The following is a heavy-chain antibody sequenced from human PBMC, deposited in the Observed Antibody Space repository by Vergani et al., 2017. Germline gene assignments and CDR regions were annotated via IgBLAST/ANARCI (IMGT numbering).Heavy chain of an antibody. CDR2: ISSSSSYT. CDR1: GFTFSDYY. J-gene: IGHJ4*02. V-gene: IGHV3-11*06. CDR3: ARSEYSGSYPSVDY. Sequence: QVQLVESGGGLVKPGGSLRLSCAASGFTFSDYYMSWIRQAPGKGLEWVSYISSSSSYTNYADSVKGRFTISRDNAKNSLYLQINSLRAEDTAVYYCARSEYSGSYPSVDYWGQGTLVTVSS. D-gene: IGHD1-26*01.